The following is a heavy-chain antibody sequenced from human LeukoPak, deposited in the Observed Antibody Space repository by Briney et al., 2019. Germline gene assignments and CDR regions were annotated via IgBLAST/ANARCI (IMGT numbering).Heavy chain of an antibody. J-gene: IGHJ5*02. CDR3: ARWGYSGYDLSLSWFDP. D-gene: IGHD5-12*01. V-gene: IGHV4-61*02. CDR2: IYTSGST. CDR1: GGSMSSGSYY. Sequence: SQTLSLTCTVSGGSMSSGSYYWRWIRQPAGKGVEWIGRIYTSGSTNYNPSLKSRVTISVDTSKNQFSLKLSSVTTADTAVYYCARWGYSGYDLSLSWFDPWGQGTLVTVSS.